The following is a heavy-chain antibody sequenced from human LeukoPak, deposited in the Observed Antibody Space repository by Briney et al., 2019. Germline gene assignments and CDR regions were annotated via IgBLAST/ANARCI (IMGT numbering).Heavy chain of an antibody. J-gene: IGHJ6*03. CDR1: GGSFSGYY. D-gene: IGHD5-24*01. CDR3: ARLGADGYANYYYYYMYV. CDR2: INHSGST. V-gene: IGHV4-34*01. Sequence: PSETLSLTCAAYGGSFSGYYWSWIRQPPGKGLEWIGEINHSGSTNYNPSLKSRVTISVDTSKNQFSLKLSSVTAADTAVYYCARLGADGYANYYYYYMYVWGKGTTVTVSS.